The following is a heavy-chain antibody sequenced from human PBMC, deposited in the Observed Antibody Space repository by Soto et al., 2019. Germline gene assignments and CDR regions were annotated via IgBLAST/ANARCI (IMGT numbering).Heavy chain of an antibody. CDR2: IYYSGST. J-gene: IGHJ4*02. Sequence: SETLSLTCTVSGGSVSSGSYYWSWIRQPPGKGLEWIGYIYYSGSTNYNPSLKSRVTISVDTSKNQFSLKLSSVTAADTAVYYCARDRVIAYYDSSGSPSGFDYWGQGTLVTVSS. CDR3: ARDRVIAYYDSSGSPSGFDY. V-gene: IGHV4-61*01. D-gene: IGHD3-22*01. CDR1: GGSVSSGSYY.